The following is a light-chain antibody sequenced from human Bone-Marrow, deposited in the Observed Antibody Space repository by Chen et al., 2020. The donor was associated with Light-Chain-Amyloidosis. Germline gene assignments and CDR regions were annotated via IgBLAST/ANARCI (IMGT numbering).Light chain of an antibody. Sequence: QSALTHPASLSGSPGHSITIPCTGTSSNVGDYSLVSWYQQHPGKAPKLILYEGIQRPSGVSSRFSGSMSGNTASLTISGLQTEDEADYFCYTYAGSATFVFGSATTVTVL. CDR2: EGI. CDR3: YTYAGSATFV. V-gene: IGLV2-23*01. CDR1: SSNVGDYSL. J-gene: IGLJ1*01.